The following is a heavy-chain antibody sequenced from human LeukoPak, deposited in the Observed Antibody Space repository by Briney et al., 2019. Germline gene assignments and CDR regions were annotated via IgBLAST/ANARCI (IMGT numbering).Heavy chain of an antibody. D-gene: IGHD6-19*01. CDR1: GGSISSSSYY. CDR2: IYYSGST. J-gene: IGHJ4*02. Sequence: SETLSLTCTVSGGSISSSSYYWGWIRQPPGKGLEWIGSIYYSGSTYYNPSLKSRVTISVDTSKNQFSLKLSSVTAAVTAVYYCARGSYSSGYDYWGQGTLVTASS. CDR3: ARGSYSSGYDY. V-gene: IGHV4-39*07.